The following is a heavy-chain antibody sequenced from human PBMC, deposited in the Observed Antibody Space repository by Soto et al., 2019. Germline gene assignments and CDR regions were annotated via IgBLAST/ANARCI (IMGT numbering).Heavy chain of an antibody. CDR2: IWYDGSNK. V-gene: IGHV3-33*01. Sequence: GGSLRLSCAASGFTFSSYGMHWVRQAPGKGLEWVAVIWYDGSNKYYADYVKGRFTISRDNSKNTLYLQMNSLRAEDTAVYYCARGYRSGYSYGFLDYWGQGTLVTVSS. CDR3: ARGYRSGYSYGFLDY. J-gene: IGHJ4*02. CDR1: GFTFSSYG. D-gene: IGHD5-18*01.